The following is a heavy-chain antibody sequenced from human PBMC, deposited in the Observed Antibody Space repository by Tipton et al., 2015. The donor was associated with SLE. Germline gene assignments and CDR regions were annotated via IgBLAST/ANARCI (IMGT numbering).Heavy chain of an antibody. CDR2: INYRGST. V-gene: IGHV4-30-4*08. CDR1: GDSISSGDYY. D-gene: IGHD3-3*01. CDR3: ARGYFWNGYWGGFDS. J-gene: IGHJ4*02. Sequence: TLSLTCTVSGDSISSGDYYWSWIRQPPGKGPEWIGYINYRGSTYYSPSHRSRVTLSVDTSKNQFSLKLSSVTAADTAVYYCARGYFWNGYWGGFDSWGQGTLVTVSS.